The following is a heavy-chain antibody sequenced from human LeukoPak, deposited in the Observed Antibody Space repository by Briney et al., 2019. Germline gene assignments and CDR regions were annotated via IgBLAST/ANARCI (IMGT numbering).Heavy chain of an antibody. D-gene: IGHD2/OR15-2a*01. J-gene: IGHJ6*03. Sequence: SQTLSLTCTVSGGSISSGDYYWSWIRQPPGKGLEWIGYIYIGGSTNYNPSLKSRVTISVDTSKNQFSLKLSSVTAADTAVYYCARHFSYYYMDVWGKGTTVTVSS. CDR1: GGSISSGDYY. CDR2: IYIGGST. V-gene: IGHV4-61*09. CDR3: ARHFSYYYMDV.